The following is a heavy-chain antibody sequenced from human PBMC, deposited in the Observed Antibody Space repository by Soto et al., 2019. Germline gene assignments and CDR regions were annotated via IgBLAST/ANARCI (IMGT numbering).Heavy chain of an antibody. Sequence: GGSLRLSCAASGFTFSSYGMHWVRQAPGKGLEWVAVIWYDGSNKYYADSVKGRFTISRDNSKNTLYLQMNSLRAEDTAVYYCAREAHQQLAPGTGFDPWGQGTLVTVSS. V-gene: IGHV3-33*01. CDR2: IWYDGSNK. CDR3: AREAHQQLAPGTGFDP. CDR1: GFTFSSYG. D-gene: IGHD6-13*01. J-gene: IGHJ5*02.